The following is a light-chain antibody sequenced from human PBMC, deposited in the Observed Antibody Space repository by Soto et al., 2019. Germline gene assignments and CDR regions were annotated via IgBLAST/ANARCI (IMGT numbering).Light chain of an antibody. CDR1: QSVSSN. CDR2: GAS. J-gene: IGKJ1*01. Sequence: EIVMTQSPATLSVSPGERATLSCRASQSVSSNLAWYQQKPGQAPRFLIYGASTRATGIPARFSGSGSGTDFTLTISSLQSEDFAVYYCQQYNNWPQTFGQGTKVEIK. CDR3: QQYNNWPQT. V-gene: IGKV3-15*01.